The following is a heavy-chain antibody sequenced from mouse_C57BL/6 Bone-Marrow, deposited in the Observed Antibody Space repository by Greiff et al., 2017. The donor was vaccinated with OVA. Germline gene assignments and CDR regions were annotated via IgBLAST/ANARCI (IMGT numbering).Heavy chain of an antibody. CDR2: ISSGGSYT. CDR3: ARPGYYFDY. Sequence: VQLKESGGDLVKPGGSLKLSCAASGFTFSSYGMSWVRQTPDKRLEWVATISSGGSYTYYPDSVKGRFTISRDNAKNNLYLQMSSLKSADTAMYYCARPGYYFDYWGQGTALTVSS. V-gene: IGHV5-6*01. CDR1: GFTFSSYG. J-gene: IGHJ2*01. D-gene: IGHD4-1*01.